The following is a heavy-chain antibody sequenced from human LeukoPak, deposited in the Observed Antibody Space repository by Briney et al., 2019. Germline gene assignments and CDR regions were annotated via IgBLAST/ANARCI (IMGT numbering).Heavy chain of an antibody. D-gene: IGHD3-22*01. CDR1: GFTFDDYG. CDR2: INWNGGST. Sequence: GGSLRLSCAASGFTFDDYGMSWVRQAPGKGLEWVSGINWNGGSTGYADSVKGRFTISRDNAKNSLYLQMNSLRAEDTAVYYCARVSGDSSGYTNWFDPWGQGTLVTVSS. CDR3: ARVSGDSSGYTNWFDP. J-gene: IGHJ5*02. V-gene: IGHV3-20*04.